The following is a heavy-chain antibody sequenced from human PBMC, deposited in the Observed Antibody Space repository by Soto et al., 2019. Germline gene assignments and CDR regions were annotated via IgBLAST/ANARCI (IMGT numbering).Heavy chain of an antibody. J-gene: IGHJ6*04. V-gene: IGHV4-59*12. Sequence: SETLSLTCKVSGGSISNYYWSWIRQPPGKGLEWIGYILYSGDTTYNPSLKSRVTISVDTSKNQFSLKLSSVTAADTAVYYCARAEARCSSSTCNSHYYSGMDVWGKGTTVTVSS. D-gene: IGHD2-21*02. CDR1: GGSISNYY. CDR3: ARAEARCSSSTCNSHYYSGMDV. CDR2: ILYSGDT.